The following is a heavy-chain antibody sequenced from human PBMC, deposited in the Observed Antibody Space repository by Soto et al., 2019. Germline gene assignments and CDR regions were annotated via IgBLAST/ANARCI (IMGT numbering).Heavy chain of an antibody. CDR3: ARQGFGQLHGLVDV. Sequence: SETLSLTCTVSGGSISSYYWSWIRQPPGKGLEWIGYIYYSGSTNHNPSLQSRVTMSVDTSKDQFSLKVSSVTAADTALYYCARQGFGQLHGLVDVWGPGTTVTVSS. CDR1: GGSISSYY. D-gene: IGHD3-10*01. J-gene: IGHJ6*02. CDR2: IYYSGST. V-gene: IGHV4-59*08.